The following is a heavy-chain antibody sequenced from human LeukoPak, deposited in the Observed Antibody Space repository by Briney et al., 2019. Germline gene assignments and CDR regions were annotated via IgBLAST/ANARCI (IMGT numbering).Heavy chain of an antibody. Sequence: PSQTLSLTCTVSGGSISGGGYYWSWIRQHPGKGLEWIGYIYYSGSTNYNPSLKSRVTISVDTPKNQFSLKLSSVTAADTAVYYCARLTAMVTSFDYWGQGTLVTVSS. CDR3: ARLTAMVTSFDY. J-gene: IGHJ4*02. V-gene: IGHV4-31*03. D-gene: IGHD5-18*01. CDR2: IYYSGST. CDR1: GGSISGGGYY.